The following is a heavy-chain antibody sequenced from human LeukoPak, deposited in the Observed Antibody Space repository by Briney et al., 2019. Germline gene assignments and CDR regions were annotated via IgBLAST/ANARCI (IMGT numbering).Heavy chain of an antibody. Sequence: VKPSETLSLTCTVSGGSISSYYWSWIRQPPGKGLEWIGYIYYSGSTNYNPSLKSRVTISVDTSKNQFSLKLSSVTAADTAVYYCARVGDSSGYYMDYYMDVWGKGTTVTVSS. CDR3: ARVGDSSGYYMDYYMDV. J-gene: IGHJ6*03. D-gene: IGHD3-22*01. CDR2: IYYSGST. CDR1: GGSISSYY. V-gene: IGHV4-59*01.